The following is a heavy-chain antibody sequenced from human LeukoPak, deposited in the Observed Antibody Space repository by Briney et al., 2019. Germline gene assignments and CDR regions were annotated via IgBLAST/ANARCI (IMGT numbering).Heavy chain of an antibody. D-gene: IGHD4-17*01. J-gene: IGHJ5*02. CDR1: GGFFSDYY. CDR3: AREPPDDYGDYSWFDP. V-gene: IGHV4-4*07. Sequence: SETLSLTCAVYGGFFSDYYWSWIRQPAGKGLEWIGRIYTSGSTNHNPSLKSRVTMSVDTSKNQFSLKLSSVTAADTAVYYCAREPPDDYGDYSWFDPWGQGILVTVSS. CDR2: IYTSGST.